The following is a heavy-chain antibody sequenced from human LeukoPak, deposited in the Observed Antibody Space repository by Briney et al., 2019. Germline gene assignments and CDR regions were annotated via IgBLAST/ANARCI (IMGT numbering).Heavy chain of an antibody. CDR2: IKQDGSEK. CDR3: ARVYDSSRYDAFDI. D-gene: IGHD3-22*01. Sequence: GGSLRLSCAASGFTFSIYWMSWVRQAPGKGLEWVANIKQDGSEKYYVDSVKGRFTISRDNAKNSLYLQMNSLRAEDTAVYYCARVYDSSRYDAFDIWGQGTMVTVSS. CDR1: GFTFSIYW. V-gene: IGHV3-7*01. J-gene: IGHJ3*02.